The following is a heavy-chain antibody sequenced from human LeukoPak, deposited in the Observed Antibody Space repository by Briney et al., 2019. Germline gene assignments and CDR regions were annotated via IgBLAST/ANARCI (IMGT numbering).Heavy chain of an antibody. CDR1: GYTFTSNY. J-gene: IGHJ1*01. D-gene: IGHD1-26*01. Sequence: ASVKVSCKAFGYTFTSNYMHWVRQAPGQGPEWMGVISPSGGSTTYAQKFQGRVTMTEDTSTDTAYMELSSLRSEDTAVYYCATDRHSGSYYLVRGQYFQHWGQGTLVTVSS. V-gene: IGHV1-46*01. CDR2: ISPSGGST. CDR3: ATDRHSGSYYLVRGQYFQH.